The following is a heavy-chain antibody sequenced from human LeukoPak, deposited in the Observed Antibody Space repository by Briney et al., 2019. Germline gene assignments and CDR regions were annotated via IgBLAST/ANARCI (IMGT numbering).Heavy chain of an antibody. D-gene: IGHD1-20*01. V-gene: IGHV1-18*01. CDR2: ISGYNGNT. CDR3: ARGSMTGAKFLAFEI. J-gene: IGHJ3*02. Sequence: ASVNVSCKAAGYTFTTYGIAWVRQAPGQGLEWMGWISGYNGNTNYAQKLQGRVTMTTDTSTSTANTELRSLRFDDTAVYYCARGSMTGAKFLAFEIWGQGTMVTVSS. CDR1: GYTFTTYG.